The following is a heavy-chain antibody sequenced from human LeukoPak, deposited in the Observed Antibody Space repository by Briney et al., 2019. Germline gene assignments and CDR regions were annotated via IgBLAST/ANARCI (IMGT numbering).Heavy chain of an antibody. J-gene: IGHJ4*02. Sequence: GASVKVSCKVSGYTLTELSMHWVRQAPGKGLEWMGGFDPEDGETIYAQKFQGRVTMTEDTSTDTAYMELSSLRSEDTAVYYCATDTKWELLRIFDYWGQGTLVTVSS. D-gene: IGHD1-26*01. CDR3: ATDTKWELLRIFDY. V-gene: IGHV1-24*01. CDR2: FDPEDGET. CDR1: GYTLTELS.